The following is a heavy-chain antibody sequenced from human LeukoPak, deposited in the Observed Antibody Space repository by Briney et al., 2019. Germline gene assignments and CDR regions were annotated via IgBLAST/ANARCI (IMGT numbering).Heavy chain of an antibody. V-gene: IGHV3-30*18. CDR1: EFTVSTNF. J-gene: IGHJ4*02. CDR3: AKRWSGYHSSEV. Sequence: GGSLRLSCAASEFTVSTNFMTWVRQAPGKGLEWVAVISYDGSNKYYADSVKGRFTISRDNSKNTLYLQMNSLRAEDTAVYYCAKRWSGYHSSEVWGQGTLVTVSS. D-gene: IGHD3-3*01. CDR2: ISYDGSNK.